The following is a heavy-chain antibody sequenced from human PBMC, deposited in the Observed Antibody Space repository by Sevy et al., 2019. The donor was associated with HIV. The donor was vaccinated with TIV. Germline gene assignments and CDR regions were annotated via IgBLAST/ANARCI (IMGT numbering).Heavy chain of an antibody. D-gene: IGHD3-10*01. Sequence: SETLSLTCTVSGGSISSYYCTWIRQPAGKGLEWIGRIYTSGSTNYNPPLKSRVTMSVDTSKKQFSLNLSSVTAADTAVYYCARGGGYFDDGFDIWGQGTMVTVSS. CDR2: IYTSGST. CDR3: ARGGGYFDDGFDI. J-gene: IGHJ3*02. V-gene: IGHV4-4*07. CDR1: GGSISSYY.